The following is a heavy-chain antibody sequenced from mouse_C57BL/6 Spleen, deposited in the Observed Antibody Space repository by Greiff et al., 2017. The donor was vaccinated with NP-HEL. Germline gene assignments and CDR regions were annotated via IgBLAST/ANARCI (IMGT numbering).Heavy chain of an antibody. Sequence: EVQVVESGGGLVQPGGSMKLSCVASGFTFSNYWMNWVRQSPEKGLEWVAQIRLKSDNYATHYAESVKGRFTISRDDSKSSVYLQMNNLRAEDTGIYYCTGYYYYGSSYVFDYWGQGTTLTVSS. CDR3: TGYYYYGSSYVFDY. CDR1: GFTFSNYW. J-gene: IGHJ2*01. D-gene: IGHD1-1*01. V-gene: IGHV6-3*01. CDR2: IRLKSDNYAT.